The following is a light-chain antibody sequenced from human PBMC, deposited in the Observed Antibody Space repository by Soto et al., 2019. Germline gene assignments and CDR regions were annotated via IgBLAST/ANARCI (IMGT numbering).Light chain of an antibody. CDR1: QDISNY. CDR2: DAS. CDR3: QQYYNLPLT. V-gene: IGKV1-33*01. Sequence: DIQMTQSPSSLSASVGDRVTITCQASQDISNYLNWYQQKPGKAPKLLIYDASNLETGVPSRFSGSGSGTDFTFTISSLQPEDIATYYCQQYYNLPLTFGGGTKLEFK. J-gene: IGKJ4*01.